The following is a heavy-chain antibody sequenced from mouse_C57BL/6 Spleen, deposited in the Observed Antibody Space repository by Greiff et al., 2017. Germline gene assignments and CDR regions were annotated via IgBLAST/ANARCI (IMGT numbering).Heavy chain of an antibody. CDR2: IWGDGSP. Sequence: QVQLQQSGPGLVAPSQRLSIPCTVSGFSLTSYGVSWVRQPPGKGLEWLGVIWGDGSPNSHSALITRLSSSKDNSKSHVFLRLNSLQTDDTAAYYCAKPVYYYGSSLSSFDGGGTGTTVTGAS. V-gene: IGHV2-3*01. CDR1: GFSLTSYG. CDR3: AKPVYYYGSSLSSFDG. D-gene: IGHD1-1*01. J-gene: IGHJ1*03.